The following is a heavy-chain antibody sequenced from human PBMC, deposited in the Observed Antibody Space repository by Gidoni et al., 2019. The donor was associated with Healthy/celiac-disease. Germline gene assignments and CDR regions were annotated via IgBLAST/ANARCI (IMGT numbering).Heavy chain of an antibody. CDR3: AKDPATVTSPWFDP. CDR2: ISYDGSNK. J-gene: IGHJ5*02. CDR1: GFTFSSYG. Sequence: QVQLVESGGGVVQPGRSLSLSCAAPGFTFSSYGMHWVRQAPGKGLEWVAVISYDGSNKYYADSVKGRFTISRDNSKNTLYLQMNSLRAEDTAVYYCAKDPATVTSPWFDPWGQGTLVTVSS. D-gene: IGHD4-17*01. V-gene: IGHV3-30*18.